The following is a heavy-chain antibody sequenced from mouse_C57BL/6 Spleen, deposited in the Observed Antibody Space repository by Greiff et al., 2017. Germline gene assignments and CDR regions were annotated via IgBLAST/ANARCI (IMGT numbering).Heavy chain of an antibody. J-gene: IGHJ2*01. V-gene: IGHV10-1*01. CDR3: VSDGYHYFDY. Sequence: EVQLVESGGGLVQPKGSLKLSCAASGFSFNTYAMNWVRQAPGKGLEWVARIRSKSNNYATYYADSVKDRFTISRDDSESMLYLQMNNLKTEDTAMYYCVSDGYHYFDYWGQGTTLTVSS. CDR1: GFSFNTYA. CDR2: IRSKSNNYAT. D-gene: IGHD2-3*01.